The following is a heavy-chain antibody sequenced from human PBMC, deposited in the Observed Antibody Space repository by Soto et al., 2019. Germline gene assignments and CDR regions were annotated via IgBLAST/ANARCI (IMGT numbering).Heavy chain of an antibody. CDR2: IIPIFGTA. V-gene: IGHV1-69*13. J-gene: IGHJ6*02. CDR3: ARDRSVYSSSWYRGYGMDV. Sequence: SVKVSCKASGGTFSSYAISWVRQAPGQGLEWMGGIIPIFGTANYAQKSQGRVTITADESTSTAYMELSSLRSEDTAVYYCARDRSVYSSSWYRGYGMDVWGQGTTVTVSS. CDR1: GGTFSSYA. D-gene: IGHD6-13*01.